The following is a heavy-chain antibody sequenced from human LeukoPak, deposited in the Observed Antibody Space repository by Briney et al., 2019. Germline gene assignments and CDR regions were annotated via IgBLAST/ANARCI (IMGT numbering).Heavy chain of an antibody. D-gene: IGHD3-3*01. J-gene: IGHJ6*03. CDR2: ISPSGGST. CDR3: ARDNSIFGVVIISYYYYMDV. Sequence: ASVKVSCKAFGYTFTSNYMHWVRQAPGQGPEWMGVISPSGGSTTYAQKFQGRVTLTRDMSTSTDYLELSSLRSEDTAVYYCARDNSIFGVVIISYYYYMDVWGKGTTVTVSS. V-gene: IGHV1-46*01. CDR1: GYTFTSNY.